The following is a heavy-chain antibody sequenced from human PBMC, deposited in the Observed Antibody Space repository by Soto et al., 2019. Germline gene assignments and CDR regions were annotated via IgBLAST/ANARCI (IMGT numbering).Heavy chain of an antibody. CDR3: ASGYCSRNTCFYGFDI. D-gene: IGHD2-2*01. Sequence: GGSLRLSCIGSGFSFGDSAVSWFRQAPGKGLGWVGFIRGTPYGGTSESAASVKGRFAFSREDSKSIAYLQMNSLKIEDTAVYYCASGYCSRNTCFYGFDIWGQETMVTVSS. V-gene: IGHV3-49*03. CDR1: GFSFGDSA. CDR2: IRGTPYGGTS. J-gene: IGHJ3*02.